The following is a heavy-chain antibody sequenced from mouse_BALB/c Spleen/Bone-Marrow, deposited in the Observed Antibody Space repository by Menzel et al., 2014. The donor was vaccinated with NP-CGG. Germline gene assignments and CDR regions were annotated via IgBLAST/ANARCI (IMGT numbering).Heavy chain of an antibody. Sequence: QVHVKQSGPELVKPGASVKMSCKASGYSFTSYYIHWVKQRPGQGLEWIGWIYPGDGSSKYNEKFKGKTTLTADKSSSTVYILISSLTSEDSAIDFCARGSSFSYWYFDVWGAGTTVTVSS. CDR3: ARGSSFSYWYFDV. CDR2: IYPGDGSS. CDR1: GYSFTSYY. V-gene: IGHV1S56*01. J-gene: IGHJ1*01. D-gene: IGHD1-1*01.